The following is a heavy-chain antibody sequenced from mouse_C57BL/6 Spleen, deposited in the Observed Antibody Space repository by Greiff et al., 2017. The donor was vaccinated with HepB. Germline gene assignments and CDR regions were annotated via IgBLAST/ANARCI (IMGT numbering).Heavy chain of an antibody. V-gene: IGHV1-50*01. J-gene: IGHJ4*01. CDR1: GYTFTSYW. CDR2: IDPSDSYT. CDR3: ASGGPFYAMDY. Sequence: QVQLQQPGAELVKPGASVKLSCKASGYTFTSYWMQWVKQRPGQGLEWIGEIDPSDSYTNYNQKFKGKATLTVDTSSSTAYMQLSSLTSEDSAVYYCASGGPFYAMDYWGQGTSVTVSS.